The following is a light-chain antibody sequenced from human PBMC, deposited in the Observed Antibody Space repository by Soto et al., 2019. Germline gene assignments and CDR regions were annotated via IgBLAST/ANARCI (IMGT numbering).Light chain of an antibody. V-gene: IGLV2-14*01. J-gene: IGLJ3*02. CDR2: EVT. CDR1: SSDVGGYNY. Sequence: QSALTQPASVSGSPGQSITISCTGTSSDVGGYNYVSWYQQHPGKAPKLIIYEVTSRPSEISYRFSGSKSGNTASLTISGLQSDDEADYYCSSYSSNTTRLLFGGGTKVTVL. CDR3: SSYSSNTTRLL.